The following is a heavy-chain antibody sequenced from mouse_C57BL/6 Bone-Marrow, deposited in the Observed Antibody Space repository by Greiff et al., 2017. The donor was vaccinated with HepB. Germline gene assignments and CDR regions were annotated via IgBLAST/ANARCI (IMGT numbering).Heavy chain of an antibody. J-gene: IGHJ1*03. CDR1: GFTFSSYG. D-gene: IGHD4-1*01. CDR2: ISSGGSYT. Sequence: EVQLQESGGDLVKPGGSLKLSCAASGFTFSSYGMSWVRQTPDKRLEWVATISSGGSYTYYPDSVKGRFTISRDNAKNTLYLQMSSLKSEDTAMYYCARHGANWDWYFDVWGTGTTVTVSS. CDR3: ARHGANWDWYFDV. V-gene: IGHV5-6*01.